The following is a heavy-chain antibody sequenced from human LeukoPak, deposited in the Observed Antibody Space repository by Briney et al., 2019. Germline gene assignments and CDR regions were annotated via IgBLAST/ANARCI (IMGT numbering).Heavy chain of an antibody. CDR2: IYPGDSNT. Sequence: GESLKISCKGSGYSFTSYWIGWVRQMPGKGLEWMGIIYPGDSNTIYSPSFQGQVTMSADKSISTVCLQWSSLKAPDTGMYYCARRLTSGWYFDYWGQGTLVTVSS. J-gene: IGHJ4*02. CDR1: GYSFTSYW. CDR3: ARRLTSGWYFDY. V-gene: IGHV5-51*01. D-gene: IGHD6-19*01.